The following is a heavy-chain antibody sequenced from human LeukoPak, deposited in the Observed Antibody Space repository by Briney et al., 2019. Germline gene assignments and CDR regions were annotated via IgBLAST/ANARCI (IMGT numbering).Heavy chain of an antibody. D-gene: IGHD4-17*01. J-gene: IGHJ4*02. CDR1: GVSVSSTCW. Sequence: SGTLSLTCTVSGVSVSSTCWWTWVRQPPGKGPEWIGEIYHSGTSNYNPSLKSRVTISLDKSNNQFSLRLTSVTAADTAVYYCASIGGTVRDSWGQGTLVTVSS. CDR3: ASIGGTVRDS. V-gene: IGHV4-4*02. CDR2: IYHSGTS.